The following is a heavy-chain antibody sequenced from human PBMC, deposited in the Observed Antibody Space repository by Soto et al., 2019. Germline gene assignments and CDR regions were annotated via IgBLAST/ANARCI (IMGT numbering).Heavy chain of an antibody. J-gene: IGHJ6*02. Sequence: EVQLMESGGGLVKPGGSLRLSCAASGFTFTSHSINWVRQAPGKGLEWVSSISSSSSYIYYADSVKGRFTISRENAKNSVYLQMNSLRAEETAVYYWARWIEWLGGVMDVCGQGTTVTFSS. D-gene: IGHD3-3*01. CDR3: ARWIEWLGGVMDV. CDR1: GFTFTSHS. CDR2: ISSSSSYI. V-gene: IGHV3-21*01.